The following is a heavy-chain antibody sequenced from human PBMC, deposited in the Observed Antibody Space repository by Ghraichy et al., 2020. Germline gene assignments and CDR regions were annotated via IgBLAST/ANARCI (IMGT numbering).Heavy chain of an antibody. Sequence: SGPTLVKPTQTLTLTCTFSGFSLSTTGVCVSWVRQPPGKALEWLARIDWDDETYYSTSLETRLSISRDTSENQVVLTMTNVDPADTATYYCARQEWFGDLNYFDYWGQGTLVTVSS. CDR3: ARQEWFGDLNYFDY. CDR1: GFSLSTTGVC. V-gene: IGHV2-70*11. D-gene: IGHD3-10*01. CDR2: IDWDDET. J-gene: IGHJ4*02.